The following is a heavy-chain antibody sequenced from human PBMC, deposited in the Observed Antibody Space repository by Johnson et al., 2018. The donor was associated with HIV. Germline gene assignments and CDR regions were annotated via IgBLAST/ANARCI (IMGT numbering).Heavy chain of an antibody. Sequence: EMQLVESGGGLVQPGGSLRLSCAASIFTFSSNDMHWVRQAPGKGLEWVSTIGPGGDTYYPGSVKGRFTISREHAKNSLYLQMNSLRVGDTAVYDCARAIDQGYSSGWSSDVYDIWGQGTMVTVSA. CDR1: IFTFSSND. CDR2: IGPGGDT. CDR3: ARAIDQGYSSGWSSDVYDI. J-gene: IGHJ3*02. D-gene: IGHD6-19*01. V-gene: IGHV3-13*01.